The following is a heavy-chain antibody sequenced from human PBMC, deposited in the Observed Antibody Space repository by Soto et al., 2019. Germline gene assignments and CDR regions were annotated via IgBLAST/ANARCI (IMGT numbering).Heavy chain of an antibody. Sequence: SCKASGYIFINYGITWVRQAPGEGLEWVSGIGAASDTYYPVSVQGRFTVSRDNAKKSLYLQMNSLRAGDTAVYYCARGVLGPGDYYYGMDVWGQGTTVTVSS. CDR1: GYIFINYG. V-gene: IGHV3-13*01. CDR2: IGAASDT. CDR3: ARGVLGPGDYYYGMDV. J-gene: IGHJ6*02. D-gene: IGHD7-27*01.